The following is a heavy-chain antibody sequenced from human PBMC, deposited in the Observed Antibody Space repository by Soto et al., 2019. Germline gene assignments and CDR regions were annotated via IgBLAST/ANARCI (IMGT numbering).Heavy chain of an antibody. Sequence: EVQLSESGGGLVQPGGSLRLSCAASGGTFSTYAMSWVRQAPGKGLEWVSTVNGGGDRTYYGDSVKGRFTISRDNFKNTVFLQMSSLGAEDTAIYFCAKTNAVYGVVKVKGWFDPWGQGPLVTVSS. CDR2: VNGGGDRT. CDR1: GGTFSTYA. CDR3: AKTNAVYGVVKVKGWFDP. D-gene: IGHD3-3*01. V-gene: IGHV3-23*01. J-gene: IGHJ5*02.